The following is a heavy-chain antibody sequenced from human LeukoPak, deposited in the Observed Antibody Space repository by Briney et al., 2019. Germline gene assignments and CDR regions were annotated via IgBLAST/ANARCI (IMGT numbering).Heavy chain of an antibody. V-gene: IGHV4-61*02. CDR1: GGSISSGSYY. Sequence: PSQTLSLTCTVSGGSISSGSYYWSWIRQPAGKGLEWIGRIYTSGSTNYNPSLKSRVTISVDTSKNQFSLKLSSVTAVDTAVYYCARDTPNYYYYMDVWGKGTTVTVSS. CDR3: ARDTPNYYYYMDV. J-gene: IGHJ6*03. CDR2: IYTSGST.